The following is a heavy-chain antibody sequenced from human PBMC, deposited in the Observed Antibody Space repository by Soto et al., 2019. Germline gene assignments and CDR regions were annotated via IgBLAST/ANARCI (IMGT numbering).Heavy chain of an antibody. CDR3: ARSIVVVTALDY. D-gene: IGHD2-21*02. J-gene: IGHJ4*02. V-gene: IGHV1-69*02. CDR1: GGTFSSYT. CDR2: IIPILGIA. Sequence: SVKVSCKASGGTFSSYTLSWVRQAPGQGLEWMGRIIPILGIANYAQKFQGRVTITRDTSASTAYMELSSLRSEDTAVYYCARSIVVVTALDYWGQGTLVTVSS.